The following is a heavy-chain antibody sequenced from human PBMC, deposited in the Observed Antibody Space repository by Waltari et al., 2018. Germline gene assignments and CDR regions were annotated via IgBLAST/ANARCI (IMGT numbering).Heavy chain of an antibody. D-gene: IGHD3-16*01. CDR2: IWYDGEIK. J-gene: IGHJ3*02. Sequence: QVHLVESGGGVVQPGRSLTGCCDASGFSVSNYGMHWVRQVPGKGLEWVAVIWYDGEIKYYGDSMKGRFTISRDNSKNTLSLQMNSLRAEDTAIYYCARDPVGVPNAFAIWGQGTMVTVSS. CDR3: ARDPVGVPNAFAI. CDR1: GFSVSNYG. V-gene: IGHV3-33*01.